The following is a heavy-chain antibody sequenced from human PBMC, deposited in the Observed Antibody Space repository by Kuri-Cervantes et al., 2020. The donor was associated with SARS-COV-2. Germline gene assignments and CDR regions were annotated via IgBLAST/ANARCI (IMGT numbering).Heavy chain of an antibody. V-gene: IGHV3-30*02. CDR1: GITFSTYD. Sequence: GESLKISCAASGITFSTYDMHWVRQAPGKGLEWVARIRYDGSIKYYADLVKGRFTISRDNAENTLYLQMISLRPEDTAVYYCARDSAPKLRFDYYYYVDVWGKGTTVTVSS. CDR2: IRYDGSIK. J-gene: IGHJ6*03. CDR3: ARDSAPKLRFDYYYYVDV. D-gene: IGHD3-3*01.